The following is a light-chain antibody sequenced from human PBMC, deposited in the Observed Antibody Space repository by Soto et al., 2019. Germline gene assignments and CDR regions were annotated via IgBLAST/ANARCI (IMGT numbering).Light chain of an antibody. CDR1: QSVSTSY. CDR2: GAS. CDR3: QQYGNSRGT. J-gene: IGKJ1*01. V-gene: IGKV3-20*01. Sequence: EIVLTQSPGTLSLSPGDRATLSCRASQSVSTSYLAWYQQKPGQAPRLLIYGASSRATGIPDRFSGSGSGTDFTLTISGLEPEDFAVYYCQQYGNSRGTFGQGGKADIK.